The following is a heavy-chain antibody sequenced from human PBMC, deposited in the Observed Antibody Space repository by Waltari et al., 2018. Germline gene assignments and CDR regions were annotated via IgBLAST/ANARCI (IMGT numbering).Heavy chain of an antibody. J-gene: IGHJ4*02. CDR2: IYYSGST. V-gene: IGHV4-59*01. CDR1: GGSISSYY. CDR3: ARGENLLTAQLFPFDY. D-gene: IGHD1-1*01. Sequence: QVQLQESGPGLVKPSETLSLTCTVSGGSISSYYWSWIRQPPGKGLEWIGYIYYSGSTNYNPSLKSRVTISVDTSKNQFSLKLSSVTAADTAVYYCARGENLLTAQLFPFDYWGQGTLGTVSS.